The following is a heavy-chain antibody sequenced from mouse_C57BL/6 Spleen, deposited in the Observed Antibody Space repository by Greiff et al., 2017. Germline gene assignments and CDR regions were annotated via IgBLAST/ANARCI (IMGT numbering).Heavy chain of an antibody. Sequence: QVQLQQPGAELVMPGASVKLSCKASGYTFTSYWMHWVKQRPGQGLEWIGEIDPSDSYTNYNQKFKGKSTLTVDKSSSTAYMQLSSLTSEDSAVYYCARRGPAYYSNWDYAMDYWGQGTSVTVSS. D-gene: IGHD2-5*01. CDR3: ARRGPAYYSNWDYAMDY. CDR1: GYTFTSYW. J-gene: IGHJ4*01. V-gene: IGHV1-69*01. CDR2: IDPSDSYT.